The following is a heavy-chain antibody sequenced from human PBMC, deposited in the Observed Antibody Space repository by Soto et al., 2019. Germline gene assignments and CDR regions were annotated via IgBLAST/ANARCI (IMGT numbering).Heavy chain of an antibody. Sequence: GGSLRLSCAASGFTFSSYAMHWVRQAPGKGLEWVAVISYDGSNKYYADSVKGRFTISRDNSKNTLYLQMSSLRAEDTAVYYCARDADYYDSSGYYYGWGQGTLVTVSS. D-gene: IGHD3-22*01. CDR1: GFTFSSYA. V-gene: IGHV3-30-3*01. CDR3: ARDADYYDSSGYYYG. CDR2: ISYDGSNK. J-gene: IGHJ4*02.